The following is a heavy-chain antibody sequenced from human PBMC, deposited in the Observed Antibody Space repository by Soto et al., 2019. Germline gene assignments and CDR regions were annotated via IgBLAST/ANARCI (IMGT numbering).Heavy chain of an antibody. Sequence: GGSLRLSCAASGFTFDDYAMHWVRQAPGKGLEWVSLISWDGGSTYYAVSVKGRFTISRDNSKNSLYLQMNSLRAEDTALYYCAKDKESRSSSWYYYYGMDVWGQGTTVTVSS. D-gene: IGHD6-13*01. J-gene: IGHJ6*02. CDR2: ISWDGGST. V-gene: IGHV3-43D*03. CDR1: GFTFDDYA. CDR3: AKDKESRSSSWYYYYGMDV.